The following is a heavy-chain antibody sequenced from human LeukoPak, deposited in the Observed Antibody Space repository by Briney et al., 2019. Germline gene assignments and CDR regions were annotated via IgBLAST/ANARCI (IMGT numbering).Heavy chain of an antibody. V-gene: IGHV4-59*01. CDR1: GGSISSYY. CDR2: IYYSGST. CDR3: ARDRGTIFGEDDAFYI. Sequence: SETLSLTCTVSGGSISSYYWSWIRQPPGKGLEWIGYIYYSGSTNYNPSLKSRVTISVDTSKNQFSLKLSSVTAADTAVYYCARDRGTIFGEDDAFYIWGQGTMVTVSS. J-gene: IGHJ3*02. D-gene: IGHD3-3*01.